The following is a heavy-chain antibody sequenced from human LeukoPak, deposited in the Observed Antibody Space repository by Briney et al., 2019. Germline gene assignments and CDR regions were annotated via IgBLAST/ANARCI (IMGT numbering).Heavy chain of an antibody. CDR1: GFTFSRFE. J-gene: IGHJ4*02. CDR3: ARDYGGVMFDY. Sequence: PGGSLRLSCAASGFTFSRFEMNWVRRGPGKGLEWVSYISGSGSTKYYAETAKGRFTISRDNDKNSLYLQMNSLRAEDTAVYYCARDYGGVMFDYWGQGTLVTVSS. D-gene: IGHD4-23*01. CDR2: ISGSGSTK. V-gene: IGHV3-48*03.